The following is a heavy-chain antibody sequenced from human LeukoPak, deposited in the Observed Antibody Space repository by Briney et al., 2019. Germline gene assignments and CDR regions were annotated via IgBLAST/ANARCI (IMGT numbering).Heavy chain of an antibody. V-gene: IGHV1-69*13. Sequence: SVKVSCKASGGTFSSYAISWVRQAPGQGLEWMGGIIPIFGTANYAQKFQGRVTITADESTSTAYMELSSLRSEDTAVYYCARMDYYGLGSYSPPFDYWGQGTLVTVSS. J-gene: IGHJ4*02. D-gene: IGHD3-10*01. CDR2: IIPIFGTA. CDR1: GGTFSSYA. CDR3: ARMDYYGLGSYSPPFDY.